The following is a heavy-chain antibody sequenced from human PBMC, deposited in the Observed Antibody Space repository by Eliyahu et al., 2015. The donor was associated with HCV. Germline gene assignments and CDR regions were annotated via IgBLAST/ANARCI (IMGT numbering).Heavy chain of an antibody. J-gene: IGHJ6*02. CDR2: IVYDGSLK. CDR3: TRNAVPYYGMDV. Sequence: QVQXVESGGGVVQPGKSLRLXCAASGFTFNTYAMHWVRQAPGKGLESVAIIVYDGSLKYYADSVKGRFTISRDNSKNTLYLQMDSLRAEDTALYYCTRNAVPYYGMDVWGQGTTVTVSS. V-gene: IGHV3-30*04. CDR1: GFTFNTYA.